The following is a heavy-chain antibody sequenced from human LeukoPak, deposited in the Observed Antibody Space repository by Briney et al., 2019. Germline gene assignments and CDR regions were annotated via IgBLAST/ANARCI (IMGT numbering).Heavy chain of an antibody. CDR3: ARSSQNTYLNWFDP. J-gene: IGHJ5*02. V-gene: IGHV4-39*07. Sequence: PSETLSLPCTVSVGSISSSSYDWGWIRQRPGKGLEWSGSIYYSGSTYYNPSLKSRVTISVDTSKNQFSLKLSSVTAADTAVYYCARSSQNTYLNWFDPWGQGTLVTVSS. CDR2: IYYSGST. D-gene: IGHD2/OR15-2a*01. CDR1: VGSISSSSYD.